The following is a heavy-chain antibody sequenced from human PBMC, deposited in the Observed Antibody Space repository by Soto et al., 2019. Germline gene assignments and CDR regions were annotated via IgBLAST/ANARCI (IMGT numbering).Heavy chain of an antibody. J-gene: IGHJ6*02. CDR1: GYTFTGYY. Sequence: ASVKVSCKASGYTFTGYYMHWVRQAPGQGLEWVGCINPNGGRTNYAQKFKGWVTMTRDTCISTAYMKLIRLRSDETAVYYCARDEVSSPDYDFWSGYFNGRVFYYFYYGMDVWGQVTTFTVSS. CDR3: ARDEVSSPDYDFWSGYFNGRVFYYFYYGMDV. V-gene: IGHV1-2*04. CDR2: INPNGGRT. D-gene: IGHD3-3*01.